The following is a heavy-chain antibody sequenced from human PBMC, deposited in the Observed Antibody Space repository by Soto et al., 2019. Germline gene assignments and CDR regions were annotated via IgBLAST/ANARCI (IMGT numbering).Heavy chain of an antibody. CDR3: AKAKNDYNWDNRPPFDY. J-gene: IGHJ4*02. CDR2: ISANDVGT. D-gene: IGHD1-20*01. Sequence: LRLSCDASGFTLRDYAMTWIRQAPGKGLEWVSLISANDVGTYYAESVKTRFTISTDQSRNTVYLQMDSLRADDTAIYYCAKAKNDYNWDNRPPFDYWGQGTLVTVSS. V-gene: IGHV3-23*01. CDR1: GFTLRDYA.